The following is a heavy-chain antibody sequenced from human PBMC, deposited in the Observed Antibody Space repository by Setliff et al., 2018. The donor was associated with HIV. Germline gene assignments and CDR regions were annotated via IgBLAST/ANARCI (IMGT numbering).Heavy chain of an antibody. V-gene: IGHV4-31*03. CDR1: GGSISSGGLY. J-gene: IGHJ4*01. CDR3: ATLRWLRSKHSDY. CDR2: ISSGGGT. D-gene: IGHD5-12*01. Sequence: PSETLSLTCTVSGGSISSGGLYWNWIRQYPGKGLEWIGYISSGGGTYYNPSLKSRVTVSIDTSKNQFSLKLHSVTAADTAVYFCATLRWLRSKHSDYWGQGTLVTVSS.